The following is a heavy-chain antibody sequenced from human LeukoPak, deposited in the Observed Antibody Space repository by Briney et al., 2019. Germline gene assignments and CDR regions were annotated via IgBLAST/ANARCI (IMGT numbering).Heavy chain of an antibody. V-gene: IGHV1-18*01. CDR1: GYTFTSYG. CDR3: ARDSFPGIAVADHFPDY. Sequence: ASVTVSCKASGYTFTSYGISWVRQAPGQGLEWMGWISAYNGNTNYAQKLQGRDTMTTDTSTSTAYMELRSLRSDDTAVYYCARDSFPGIAVADHFPDYWGQGTLVTVSS. CDR2: ISAYNGNT. J-gene: IGHJ4*02. D-gene: IGHD6-19*01.